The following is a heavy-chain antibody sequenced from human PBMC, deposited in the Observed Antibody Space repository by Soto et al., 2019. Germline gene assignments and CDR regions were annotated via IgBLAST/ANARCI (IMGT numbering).Heavy chain of an antibody. CDR1: GFTFSSYG. CDR3: ARDSPPKLTQAQGIAVAGTNYYGMDV. J-gene: IGHJ6*02. D-gene: IGHD6-19*01. CDR2: IWYDGSNK. Sequence: GGSLRLSCAASGFTFSSYGMHWVRQAPGKGLEWVAVIWYDGSNKYYADSVKGRFTISRDNSKNTLYLQMNSLRAEDTAVYYCARDSPPKLTQAQGIAVAGTNYYGMDVWGQGTTVTVSS. V-gene: IGHV3-33*01.